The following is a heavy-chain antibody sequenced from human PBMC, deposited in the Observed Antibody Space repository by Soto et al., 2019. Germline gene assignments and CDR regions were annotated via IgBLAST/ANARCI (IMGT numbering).Heavy chain of an antibody. D-gene: IGHD6-13*01. CDR3: AKDRGGAAAGTDYYYGMDV. CDR2: ISYDGSNK. CDR1: GFTFSSYG. Sequence: QVQLVESGGGVVQPGRSLRLSCAASGFTFSSYGMHWVRQAPGKGLEWVAVISYDGSNKYYADSVKGRFTISRDNSKNTLYLQMNRLRAEDTAVYYCAKDRGGAAAGTDYYYGMDVWGQGTTVTVSS. V-gene: IGHV3-30*18. J-gene: IGHJ6*02.